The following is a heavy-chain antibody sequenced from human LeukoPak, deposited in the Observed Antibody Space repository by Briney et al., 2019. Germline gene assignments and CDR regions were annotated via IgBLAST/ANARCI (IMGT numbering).Heavy chain of an antibody. Sequence: GASVRVSCTASGYTFTGYYMHWVRQAPGQGLEWMGWINPNSGGTNYEQKFQGRVTITRDTSISTAYMELNRLRSDDTAFYYCARDLGTSNWFDHWGQGTLVTVSS. CDR3: ARDLGTSNWFDH. CDR1: GYTFTGYY. CDR2: INPNSGGT. V-gene: IGHV1-2*02. J-gene: IGHJ5*02. D-gene: IGHD1-1*01.